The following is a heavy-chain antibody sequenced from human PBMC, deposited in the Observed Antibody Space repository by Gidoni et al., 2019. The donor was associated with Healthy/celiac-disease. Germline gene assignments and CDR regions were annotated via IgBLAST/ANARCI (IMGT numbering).Heavy chain of an antibody. CDR3: ARGGIAVAGIVY. J-gene: IGHJ4*02. Sequence: QVQLVQSGAEVKKPGSSVKVSCKASGGTFSNYTISWVRQAPGQGLEWMGRIIPILGIANYAQKFQGRVTITADKSTSTAYMELSSLRSEDTAVYYCARGGIAVAGIVYWGQGTLVIVSS. V-gene: IGHV1-69*02. D-gene: IGHD6-19*01. CDR2: IIPILGIA. CDR1: GGTFSNYT.